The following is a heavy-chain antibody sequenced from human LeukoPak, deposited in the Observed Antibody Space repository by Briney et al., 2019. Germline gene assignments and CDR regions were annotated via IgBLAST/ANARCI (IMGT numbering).Heavy chain of an antibody. CDR3: ARDSGADRRYFDL. Sequence: GGSLRLSCAASGFTFNSYLMNWVRQAPGKGLLWVSRIDGYGTTTSYEDSVQGRFTISRDNAKNTLYLQMNSLRAEDTAVYYCARDSGADRRYFDLWGRGTLVTVSS. V-gene: IGHV3-74*01. D-gene: IGHD7-27*01. CDR2: IDGYGTTT. CDR1: GFTFNSYL. J-gene: IGHJ2*01.